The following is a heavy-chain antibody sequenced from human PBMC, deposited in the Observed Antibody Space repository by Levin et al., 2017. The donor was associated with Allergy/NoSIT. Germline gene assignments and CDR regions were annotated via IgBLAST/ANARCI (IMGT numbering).Heavy chain of an antibody. CDR1: GFTFTNAR. J-gene: IGHJ4*02. V-gene: IGHV3-15*01. Sequence: GESLKISCAVSGFTFTNARMSWVRQAPGKGLEWVGRIKSKTDGGTTDYAAPVKGRFIISRDDSKNTLYLQMNSLKTEDTALYYCSTETAIGLDYWGQGTLVTVSS. D-gene: IGHD5-18*01. CDR3: STETAIGLDY. CDR2: IKSKTDGGTT.